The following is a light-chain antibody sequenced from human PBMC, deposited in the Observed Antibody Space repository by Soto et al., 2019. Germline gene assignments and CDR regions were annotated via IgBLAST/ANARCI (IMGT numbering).Light chain of an antibody. CDR2: GAS. V-gene: IGKV3-15*01. J-gene: IGKJ4*01. Sequence: EVMMTQSPATLSVSPGERATLSCRASQSVGGDLAWYQQKPGQAPRLLIYGASSRAPGIPDRFSGSGSGTEFTLTISSLQSEDSAVYYCQQYENWPQLTFGGGTKVDI. CDR3: QQYENWPQLT. CDR1: QSVGGD.